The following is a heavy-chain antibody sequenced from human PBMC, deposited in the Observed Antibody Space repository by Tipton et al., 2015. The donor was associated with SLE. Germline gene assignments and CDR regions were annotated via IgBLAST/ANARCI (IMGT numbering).Heavy chain of an antibody. CDR1: GFTFSSYY. CDR3: SRSQGYYDN. CDR2: MNPDGSTP. J-gene: IGHJ4*02. Sequence: SLRLSCAASGFTFSSYYMHWIRQAPVKGLVWVSRMNPDGSTPAYADSVKGRFTISRDNAKNTLYLQMSSLRVEDTAVYYCSRSQGYYDNWGQGTLVTVSS. V-gene: IGHV3-74*01.